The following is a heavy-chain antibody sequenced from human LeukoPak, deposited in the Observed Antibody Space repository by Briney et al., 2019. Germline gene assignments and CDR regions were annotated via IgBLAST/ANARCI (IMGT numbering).Heavy chain of an antibody. CDR1: GFAFSSYA. D-gene: IGHD2-2*02. J-gene: IGHJ5*02. Sequence: PGGSLRLSCAASGFAFSSYAMHWVRQAPGKGLEWVAVISYDGSNKYYADSVKGRFTISRDNSKNTLYLQMNSLRVEDTAIYYCAKADCRSTSCYMVAWFDPWGQGTLVTVSS. CDR2: ISYDGSNK. CDR3: AKADCRSTSCYMVAWFDP. V-gene: IGHV3-30*07.